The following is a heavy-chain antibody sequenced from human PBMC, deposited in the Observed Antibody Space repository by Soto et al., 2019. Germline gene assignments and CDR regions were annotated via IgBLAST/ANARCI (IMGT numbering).Heavy chain of an antibody. J-gene: IGHJ5*02. V-gene: IGHV4-30-2*01. CDR3: ASASTP. CDR1: GGSISSGGYS. CDR2: IYHSGST. D-gene: IGHD1-26*01. Sequence: QLQLQESGSGLVKPSQTLSLTCAVSGGSISSGGYSWSWIRQPPGKGLEWIGHIYHSGSTYYNPCLERRVTISVDRSKNQFSLTLSSVTAAATAVFYCASASTPWGQGPLVTVSS.